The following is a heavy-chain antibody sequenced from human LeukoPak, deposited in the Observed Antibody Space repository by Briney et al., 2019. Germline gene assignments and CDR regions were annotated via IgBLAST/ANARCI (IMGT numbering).Heavy chain of an antibody. D-gene: IGHD3-3*01. V-gene: IGHV5-51*01. Sequence: GESLKISCKGSGYSFTSYWIGWVRQMPGKGLEWMGIIYPGDSDTRYSPSFQGQVTISADKSISTAYLQWSSLEASDTAMYYCARQEYHYDFWSGPGVRAPHYYMDVWGKGTTVTVSS. CDR1: GYSFTSYW. CDR2: IYPGDSDT. CDR3: ARQEYHYDFWSGPGVRAPHYYMDV. J-gene: IGHJ6*03.